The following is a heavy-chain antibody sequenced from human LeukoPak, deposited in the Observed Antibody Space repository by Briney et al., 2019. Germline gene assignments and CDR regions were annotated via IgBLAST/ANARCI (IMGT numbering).Heavy chain of an antibody. V-gene: IGHV3-23*01. D-gene: IGHD3-10*01. CDR1: GFTFSSYA. J-gene: IGHJ4*02. CDR2: ISGSGGST. Sequence: GGSLRLSRAASGFTFSSYAMSWVRQAPGKGLEWLSSISGSGGSTYYADSVKGRFTISRDNSKNTLYLQMNSLRAEDTAVYYCAKVRVITMVRGRYFDYWGQGTLVTVSS. CDR3: AKVRVITMVRGRYFDY.